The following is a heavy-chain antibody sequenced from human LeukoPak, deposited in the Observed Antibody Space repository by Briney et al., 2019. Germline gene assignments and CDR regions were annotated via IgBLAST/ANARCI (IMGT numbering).Heavy chain of an antibody. CDR2: IDASGGRS. CDR3: AKVIPGYNYGPPNI. V-gene: IGHV3-23*01. D-gene: IGHD1-1*01. CDR1: GFIFSSYA. Sequence: GGSLRLSCAASGFIFSSYAMTWVRQAPGKGLEWVSGIDASGGRSYYTDSVKGRFTISRDNSKNTVYLQMNSLRVEDTAVYYCAKVIPGYNYGPPNIWGQGKMVTVSS. J-gene: IGHJ3*02.